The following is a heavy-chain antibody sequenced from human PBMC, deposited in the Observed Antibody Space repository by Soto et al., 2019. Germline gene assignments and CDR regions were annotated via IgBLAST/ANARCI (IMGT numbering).Heavy chain of an antibody. Sequence: PSETLSLTCTVSGGSINSGDYYWSWIRQPPGKGLEWIGYINYSGTTYYNPSLRSRLSISVDTSKNQFSLKLSPVTAADTAVYYCARAPDVWGQGTPVTVSS. CDR1: GGSINSGDYY. CDR2: INYSGTT. J-gene: IGHJ4*02. V-gene: IGHV4-30-4*01. CDR3: ARAPDV.